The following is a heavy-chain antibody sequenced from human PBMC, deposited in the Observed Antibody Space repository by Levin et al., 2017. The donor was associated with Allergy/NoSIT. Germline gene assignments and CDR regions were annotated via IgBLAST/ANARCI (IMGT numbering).Heavy chain of an antibody. V-gene: IGHV3-21*01. D-gene: IGHD1-26*01. Sequence: PGGSLRLSCAASGFTFSSYSMNWVRQAPGKGLEWVSSISSSSSYIYYADSVKGRFTISRDNAKNSLYLQMNSLRAEDTAVYYCARASRSGSYLFDYWGQGTLVTVSS. CDR3: ARASRSGSYLFDY. CDR1: GFTFSSYS. CDR2: ISSSSSYI. J-gene: IGHJ4*02.